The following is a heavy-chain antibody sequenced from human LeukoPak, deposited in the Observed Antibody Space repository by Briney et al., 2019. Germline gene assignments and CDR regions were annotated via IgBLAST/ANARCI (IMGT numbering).Heavy chain of an antibody. CDR1: GFTFSTYA. CDR2: ISYDGSNK. J-gene: IGHJ4*02. V-gene: IGHV3-30*04. D-gene: IGHD1-1*01. Sequence: GGSLRLSCAASGFTFSTYAMHWVRQAPGKGLEWVAVISYDGSNKYYADSVKGRFTISRGNSKNTLYLQMNSLRAEDTAVYYCAKDYWNDGFDYWGQGTLVTVSS. CDR3: AKDYWNDGFDY.